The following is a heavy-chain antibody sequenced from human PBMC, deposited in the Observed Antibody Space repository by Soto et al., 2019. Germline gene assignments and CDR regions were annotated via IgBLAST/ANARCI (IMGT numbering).Heavy chain of an antibody. D-gene: IGHD1-7*01. CDR2: ISYDGSNK. J-gene: IGHJ6*02. Sequence: GGSLRLSCAASGFTFSSYAMHWVRQAPGKGLEWVAVISYDGSNKYYADSVKGRFTISRDNSKNTLYLQMNSLRAEDTAVYYCASPYNWNYVVRSAGMDVWGQGTTVTVSS. CDR1: GFTFSSYA. CDR3: ASPYNWNYVVRSAGMDV. V-gene: IGHV3-30-3*01.